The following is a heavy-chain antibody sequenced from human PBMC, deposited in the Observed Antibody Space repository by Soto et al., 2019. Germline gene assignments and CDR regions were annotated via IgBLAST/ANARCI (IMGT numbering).Heavy chain of an antibody. V-gene: IGHV4-34*01. D-gene: IGHD5-18*01. CDR3: ARAGTAMDPPGS. J-gene: IGHJ5*02. CDR2: INHSGST. Sequence: SETLSLTCAVYGGSFSGYYWSWIRQPPGKGLEWIGEINHSGSTNYNPSLKSRVTISVDTSKNQFSLKLKSLTAADTAVYYCARAGTAMDPPGSWGQGILVTVSS. CDR1: GGSFSGYY.